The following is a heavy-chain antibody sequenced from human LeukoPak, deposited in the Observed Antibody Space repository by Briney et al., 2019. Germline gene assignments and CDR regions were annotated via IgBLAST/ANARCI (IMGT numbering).Heavy chain of an antibody. CDR2: ISSNGGST. CDR3: ARAVRIAAREDWFDP. Sequence: GGSLRLSCAASGFTFSSYAMHWVRQAPGKGLEYVSAISSNGGSTYYANSVKGRFTISRDNSKDTLYLQMGSLRAEGMAVYYCARAVRIAAREDWFDPWGQGTLVTVSS. V-gene: IGHV3-64*01. D-gene: IGHD6-6*01. CDR1: GFTFSSYA. J-gene: IGHJ5*02.